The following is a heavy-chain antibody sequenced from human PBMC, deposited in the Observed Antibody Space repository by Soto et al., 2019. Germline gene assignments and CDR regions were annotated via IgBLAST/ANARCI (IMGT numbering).Heavy chain of an antibody. J-gene: IGHJ4*02. V-gene: IGHV4-34*01. CDR3: ARGDYGGNSDDY. D-gene: IGHD4-17*01. CDR1: GGSFSDYY. Sequence: SETLSLTCAVYGGSFSDYYWSWIRQPPGKGLEWIGEINHSGSTNYNPSLKSRVIISVDTSKNQFSLKLSSVTAADTAAYYCARGDYGGNSDDYWGRGTLVTVSS. CDR2: INHSGST.